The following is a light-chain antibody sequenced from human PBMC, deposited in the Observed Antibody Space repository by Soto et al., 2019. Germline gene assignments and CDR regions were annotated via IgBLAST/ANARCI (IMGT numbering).Light chain of an antibody. CDR1: SSDVGGYNY. V-gene: IGLV2-8*01. CDR3: SSYAGSNHNWV. J-gene: IGLJ3*02. Sequence: QSALTQPSSASGSPGQSVTISCTGTSSDVGGYNYASWYQQHPGKAPKLMIYEVSKRPSGVPDRFSGSKSGNTASLTVSGLQAEDEADYYCSSYAGSNHNWVFGGGTKVTVL. CDR2: EVS.